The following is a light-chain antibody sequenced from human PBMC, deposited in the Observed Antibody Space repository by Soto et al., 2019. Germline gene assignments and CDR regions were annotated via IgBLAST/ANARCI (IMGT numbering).Light chain of an antibody. V-gene: IGKV1-5*01. CDR3: QQYDNYPLT. CDR1: QSVRSW. J-gene: IGKJ4*01. Sequence: DIQMTQSHSTLSASVGDRVTITCRASQSVRSWLAWYQQKPGRAPKFLIYDASSLESGVPSRFSGSGSGTEFTLTISNLQPDDFATYYCQQYDNYPLTFGGGTQVDI. CDR2: DAS.